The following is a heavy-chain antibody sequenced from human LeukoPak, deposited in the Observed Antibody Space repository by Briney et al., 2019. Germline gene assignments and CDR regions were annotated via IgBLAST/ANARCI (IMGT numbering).Heavy chain of an antibody. CDR2: IYYSGST. Sequence: PSETLSLTCTVSGGSISSSSYYWGWLRQPPGKGLEWIVSIYYSGSTYYNPSLKSRVTISVDTSKNQFSLKLSSVTAADTAVYYCARHSTGAASPFDYWGQGTLVTVSS. CDR3: ARHSTGAASPFDY. D-gene: IGHD1-26*01. CDR1: GGSISSSSYY. J-gene: IGHJ4*02. V-gene: IGHV4-39*01.